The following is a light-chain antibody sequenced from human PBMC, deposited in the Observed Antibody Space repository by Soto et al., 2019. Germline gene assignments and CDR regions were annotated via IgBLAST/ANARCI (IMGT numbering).Light chain of an antibody. CDR2: AAS. CDR3: QQLNTYPIT. Sequence: DLPLTQSPSFLSASVGDRVTITCRASQGISSYLAWYQQKPGKAPKLLIYAASTLQSGVPSRFSGSGSGTEFTLTISSLQPEDLATYSCQQLNTYPITFGQGTRLAIK. CDR1: QGISSY. J-gene: IGKJ5*01. V-gene: IGKV1-9*01.